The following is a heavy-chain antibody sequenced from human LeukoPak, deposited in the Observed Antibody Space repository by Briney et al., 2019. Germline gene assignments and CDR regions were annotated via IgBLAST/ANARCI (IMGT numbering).Heavy chain of an antibody. D-gene: IGHD2-15*01. Sequence: TGGSLRLSCAASGFTFSSYSMNWVRQAPGKGLEWVSAISDNGYDTFYADSVKGRFTISRDNSKNAVYLQMNSLRAEDTAIYYCARAVYCSGGGCFWYFDLWGRGTLVTVSS. J-gene: IGHJ2*01. CDR1: GFTFSSYS. V-gene: IGHV3-23*01. CDR2: ISDNGYDT. CDR3: ARAVYCSGGGCFWYFDL.